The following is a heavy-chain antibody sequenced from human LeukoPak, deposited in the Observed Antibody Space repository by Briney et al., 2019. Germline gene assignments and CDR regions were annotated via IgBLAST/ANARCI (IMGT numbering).Heavy chain of an antibody. CDR3: AGVYDFWSGYFEY. CDR1: GGSISDYY. Sequence: PSETLSLTCTVSGGSISDYYWSWIRQSPGKGLEWIGYIYYTGSTDQNPSLNSRVTISMDTSKNQFSLKLNSVTAADTAVYYCAGVYDFWSGYFEYWGQGTLVTVSS. V-gene: IGHV4-59*01. J-gene: IGHJ4*02. CDR2: IYYTGST. D-gene: IGHD3-3*01.